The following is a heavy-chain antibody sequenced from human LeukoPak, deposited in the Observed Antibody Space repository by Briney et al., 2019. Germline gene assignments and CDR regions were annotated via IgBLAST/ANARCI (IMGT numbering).Heavy chain of an antibody. D-gene: IGHD3-10*01. CDR2: IYYSGST. V-gene: IGHV4-38-2*02. CDR1: GYSISSGYY. J-gene: IGHJ5*02. CDR3: AREKSIYMVRGVRWFDP. Sequence: SETLSLTCTVSGYSISSGYYWGWIRQPPGKGLEWIGYIYYSGSTNYNPSLKSRVTISVDTSKNQFSLKLSSVTAADTAVYYCAREKSIYMVRGVRWFDPWGQGTLVTVSS.